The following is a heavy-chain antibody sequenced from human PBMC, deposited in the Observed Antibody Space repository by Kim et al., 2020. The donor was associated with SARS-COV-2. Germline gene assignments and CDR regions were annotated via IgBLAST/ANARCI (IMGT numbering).Heavy chain of an antibody. CDR3: AGTARGANFDY. Sequence: NYHPPLRSRVPISVDTAKTQFSLKMSSVTAADTAVYYCAGTARGANFDYWGRGALVTVSS. V-gene: IGHV4-4*09. D-gene: IGHD1-26*01. J-gene: IGHJ4*02.